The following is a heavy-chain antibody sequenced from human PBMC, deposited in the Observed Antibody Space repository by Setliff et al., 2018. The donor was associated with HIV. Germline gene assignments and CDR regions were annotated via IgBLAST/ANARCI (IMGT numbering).Heavy chain of an antibody. D-gene: IGHD1-26*01. V-gene: IGHV3-7*03. CDR1: GFTFSTFW. Sequence: GGSLRLSCAASGFTFSTFWMGWVRQAPGKGREWVAHIKPDGSSKKYVDSVKGRFTISRDNSRNTLFLQMNNLRPEVTATYYCVRDPIEGSPDYFDYWGQRALVTVS. CDR2: IKPDGSSK. CDR3: VRDPIEGSPDYFDY. J-gene: IGHJ4*02.